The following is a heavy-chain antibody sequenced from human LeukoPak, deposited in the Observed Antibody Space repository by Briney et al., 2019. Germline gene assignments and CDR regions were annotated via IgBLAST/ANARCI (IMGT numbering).Heavy chain of an antibody. CDR2: IKQDGSEK. J-gene: IGHJ5*02. D-gene: IGHD3-22*01. Sequence: GGSLRLSCAASGFTFSSYWMSWVRQAPGKGLEWVANIKQDGSEKYYVDSVKGRFTISRDNAKNSLYLQMNSLRAEDTAVYYCAGDSNYYDSSGPGWFDPWGQGTLVTVSS. CDR3: AGDSNYYDSSGPGWFDP. V-gene: IGHV3-7*01. CDR1: GFTFSSYW.